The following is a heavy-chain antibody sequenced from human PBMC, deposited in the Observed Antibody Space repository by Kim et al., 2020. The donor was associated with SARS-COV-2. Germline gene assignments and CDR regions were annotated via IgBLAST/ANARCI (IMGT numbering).Heavy chain of an antibody. J-gene: IGHJ5*02. D-gene: IGHD2-15*01. V-gene: IGHV1-46*01. CDR2: INPSGGST. CDR1: GYTFTSYY. Sequence: ASVKVSCKASGYTFTSYYMHWVRQAPGQGLEWMGIINPSGGSTSYAQKFQGRVTMTRDTSTSTVYMELSSLRSEDTAVYYCARNPVPKDIVVVVAGWWFDPWGQGTLVTVSS. CDR3: ARNPVPKDIVVVVAGWWFDP.